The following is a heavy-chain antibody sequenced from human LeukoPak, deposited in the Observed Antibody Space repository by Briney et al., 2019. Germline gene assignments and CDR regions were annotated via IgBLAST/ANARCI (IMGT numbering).Heavy chain of an antibody. Sequence: ASVKVSCKPSGYTFTGHYIHWVRQAPGQGLEWVGWINPNTGVTKSAQKFQGRVTMTRDTSITTAYMELSRLRSDDTAVYFCAREMTPVGGSPLIWFDPWGQGTLVTVSS. CDR1: GYTFTGHY. D-gene: IGHD4-23*01. CDR2: INPNTGVT. CDR3: AREMTPVGGSPLIWFDP. J-gene: IGHJ5*02. V-gene: IGHV1-2*02.